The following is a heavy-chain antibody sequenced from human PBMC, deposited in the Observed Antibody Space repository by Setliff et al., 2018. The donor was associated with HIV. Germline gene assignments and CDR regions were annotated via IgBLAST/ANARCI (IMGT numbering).Heavy chain of an antibody. Sequence: PSETLSLTCAVYGGSFSGYYWSWIRQPPGKGLEWIGEINHSGSTNYNPSLKSRVTILGDTSKNQFSLKLSSVTAADTAVYYCARRAGSDYFTRFDYWGQGTLVTSPQ. CDR1: GGSFSGYY. J-gene: IGHJ4*02. CDR3: ARRAGSDYFTRFDY. V-gene: IGHV4-34*01. CDR2: INHSGST. D-gene: IGHD3-10*01.